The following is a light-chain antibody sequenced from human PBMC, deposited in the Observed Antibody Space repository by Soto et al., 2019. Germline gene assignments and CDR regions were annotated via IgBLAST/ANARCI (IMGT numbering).Light chain of an antibody. CDR3: QQYGTSFT. CDR1: QSVSSSY. J-gene: IGKJ3*01. Sequence: EIVLTQSPGTLSLSPGERATLSCRASQSVSSSYLAWYQQKPGQAPRLLIYGASSRATGIPDRFSGSGSGTDLTLTISRLEPEDFAVYYCQQYGTSFTFGPGTKVDFK. V-gene: IGKV3-20*01. CDR2: GAS.